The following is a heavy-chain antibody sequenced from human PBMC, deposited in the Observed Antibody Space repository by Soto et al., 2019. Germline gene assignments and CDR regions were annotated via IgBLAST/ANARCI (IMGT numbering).Heavy chain of an antibody. CDR2: IKQDGSEK. CDR3: TTLSSTWPTGGDY. Sequence: GGSLRLSCVASGLMFSNQWMSWVRQAPGKGLEWVANIKQDGSEKYYVDSVKGRFIIFRDNAENLLYLLMNSLRADDTAVYYCTTLSSTWPTGGDYWGQGTRVTVS. V-gene: IGHV3-7*03. D-gene: IGHD2-2*01. J-gene: IGHJ4*02. CDR1: GLMFSNQW.